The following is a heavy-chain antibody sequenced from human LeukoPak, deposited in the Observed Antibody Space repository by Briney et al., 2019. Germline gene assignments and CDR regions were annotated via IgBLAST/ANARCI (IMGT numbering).Heavy chain of an antibody. CDR1: GGSISSSSYY. D-gene: IGHD6-13*01. V-gene: IGHV4-39*07. CDR2: IYYSGST. J-gene: IGHJ4*02. Sequence: SETLSLTCTVSGGSISSSSYYWGWIRQPPGKGLEWIGSIYYSGSTYYNPSLKSRVTISVDRSKNQFSLKLSSVTAADTAVYYCARDAGYSSSWYDYWGQGTLVTVSS. CDR3: ARDAGYSSSWYDY.